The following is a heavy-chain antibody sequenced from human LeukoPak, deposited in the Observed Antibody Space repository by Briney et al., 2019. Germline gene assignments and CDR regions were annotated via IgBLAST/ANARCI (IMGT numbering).Heavy chain of an antibody. CDR1: GFTFSIYS. CDR2: ITSNSGTI. J-gene: IGHJ4*02. CDR3: ARVAPGHDIGRGYFDY. D-gene: IGHD2-21*01. V-gene: IGHV3-48*01. Sequence: GGSLRLSCAASGFTFSIYSMNWVRQAPGKGLEWISYITSNSGTIYYTDSVKGRLTISRDNAKNSLYLQMNSLRAEDTAVYYCARVAPGHDIGRGYFDYWGQGTLVTVSS.